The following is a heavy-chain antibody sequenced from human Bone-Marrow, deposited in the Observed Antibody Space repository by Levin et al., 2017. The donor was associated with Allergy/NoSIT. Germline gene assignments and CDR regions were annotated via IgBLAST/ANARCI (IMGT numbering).Heavy chain of an antibody. CDR1: GFSLSTIGMG. D-gene: IGHD4-23*01. J-gene: IGHJ4*02. Sequence: SGPTLVKPTQTLTLTCSFSGFSLSTIGMGVAWIRQPPGKPLEWLALIYWDDNKHYSPSLNTRLTIPKDTSKKQVVLTMTNMDPVDTATYYCARDYGGNSLSDWGQGTLVTVSS. V-gene: IGHV2-5*02. CDR3: ARDYGGNSLSD. CDR2: IYWDDNK.